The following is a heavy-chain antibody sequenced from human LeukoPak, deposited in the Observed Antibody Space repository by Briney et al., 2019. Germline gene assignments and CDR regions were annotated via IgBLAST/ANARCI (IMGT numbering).Heavy chain of an antibody. V-gene: IGHV1-3*01. CDR2: INAGNGNT. Sequence: ASVKVSCKASGYTCTSYAMHWVRQAPGQRLEWMGWINAGNGNTKYSQKFQGRVTITRDTSASTAYMELSSLRSEDTAVYYCARSSGSSRYYYGMDVWGQGTTVTVAS. CDR1: GYTCTSYA. D-gene: IGHD3-10*01. CDR3: ARSSGSSRYYYGMDV. J-gene: IGHJ6*02.